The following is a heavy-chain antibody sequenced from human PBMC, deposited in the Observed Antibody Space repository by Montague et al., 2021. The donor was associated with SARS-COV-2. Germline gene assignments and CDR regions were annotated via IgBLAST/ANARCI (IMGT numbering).Heavy chain of an antibody. CDR3: AAGEKVIAASSWDVFYYYGLDV. J-gene: IGHJ6*02. CDR2: IYYSGST. CDR1: GGSISSSSYY. Sequence: SETLSLTCTVSGGSISSSSYYWGRIRQPPGMGLEWIGSIYYSGSTYYNPSLKSRVTISADTSKNQFSLKLSTVTAADTAVNYCAAGEKVIAASSWDVFYYYGLDVWGQGTTVTVSS. D-gene: IGHD6-13*01. V-gene: IGHV4-39*01.